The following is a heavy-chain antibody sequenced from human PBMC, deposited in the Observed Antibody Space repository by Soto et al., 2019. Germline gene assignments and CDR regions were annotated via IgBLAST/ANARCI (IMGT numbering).Heavy chain of an antibody. CDR1: GGSISSGGYY. CDR3: ARSSTSANYFVY. CDR2: IYYSGST. V-gene: IGHV4-31*03. D-gene: IGHD2-2*01. Sequence: QVQLPESGPGLVKPSQTLSLTCTVSGGSISSGGYYWSWIRQHPGKGLEWIGYIYYSGSTYYNPSLKSRVTISVDTSKNQLCLKPSSVTAADTAVYYCARSSTSANYFVYWGQGTLVAVSS. J-gene: IGHJ4*02.